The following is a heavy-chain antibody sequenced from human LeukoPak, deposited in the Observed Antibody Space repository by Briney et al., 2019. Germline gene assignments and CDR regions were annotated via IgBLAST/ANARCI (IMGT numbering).Heavy chain of an antibody. CDR1: GYTFTGYY. D-gene: IGHD3-22*01. CDR2: INPNSGGT. CDR3: ARDFPMGYYDSSGYDAFDI. Sequence: ASVKVSCKASGYTFTGYYMHWVRQAPGQGLEWMGRINPNSGGTNYAQKFQGRVTMTTDTSTSTAYMELRSLRSDDTAVYYCARDFPMGYYDSSGYDAFDIWGQGTMVTVSS. J-gene: IGHJ3*02. V-gene: IGHV1-2*06.